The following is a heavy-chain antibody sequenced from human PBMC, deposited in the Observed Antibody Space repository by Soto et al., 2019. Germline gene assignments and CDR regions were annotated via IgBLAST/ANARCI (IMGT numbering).Heavy chain of an antibody. CDR3: AREGTVYGSGSYYNSLEYYYYGMDV. Sequence: SETLSLTCTVSGGSISSGGYYWSWIRQHPGKGLEWIGYIYYSGSTYYNPSLKSRVTISVDTSKNQFSLKLSSVTAADTAVYYCAREGTVYGSGSYYNSLEYYYYGMDVWGQGTTVTAP. CDR1: GGSISSGGYY. D-gene: IGHD3-10*01. J-gene: IGHJ6*02. V-gene: IGHV4-31*03. CDR2: IYYSGST.